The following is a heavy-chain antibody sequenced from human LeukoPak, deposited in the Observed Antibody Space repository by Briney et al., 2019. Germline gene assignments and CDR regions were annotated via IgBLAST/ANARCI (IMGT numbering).Heavy chain of an antibody. CDR1: GGSISSYY. V-gene: IGHV4-4*07. CDR2: MYTSGST. Sequence: PSETLSLTCTVSGGSISSYYWSWIRQPAGKGLEWIGRMYTSGSTNSNPSLKSRVTMSVDTSKNQFSLELSSVTAADTAVYYCARDYEGWGKTDVFDIWGQGTMVTVSS. CDR3: ARDYEGWGKTDVFDI. J-gene: IGHJ3*02. D-gene: IGHD3-16*01.